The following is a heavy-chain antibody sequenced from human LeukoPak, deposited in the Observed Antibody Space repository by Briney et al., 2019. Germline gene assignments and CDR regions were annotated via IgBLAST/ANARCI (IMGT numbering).Heavy chain of an antibody. J-gene: IGHJ4*02. V-gene: IGHV3-9*01. Sequence: GGSLRLSCVTSGFTFGDFVMHWVRQAPGKGLECVSTISWTGDKVAYAGSVKGRFTVSRDNAKNSLFLQMKSLRTDDTALYYCIKDAPNGSIDYWGQGTLVTVSS. D-gene: IGHD2-8*01. CDR1: GFTFGDFV. CDR3: IKDAPNGSIDY. CDR2: ISWTGDKV.